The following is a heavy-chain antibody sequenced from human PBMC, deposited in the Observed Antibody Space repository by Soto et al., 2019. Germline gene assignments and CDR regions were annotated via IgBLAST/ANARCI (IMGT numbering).Heavy chain of an antibody. J-gene: IGHJ5*02. V-gene: IGHV1-69*01. Sequence: QVQLVQSGAEVKKPGSSVKVSCKASGGTFSSYAISWVRQAPGQGLEWMGGIIPIFGTANYAQKFQGSVTIAADESTSTADMELSSLRSEDTAVYYCARGEVRGAAWDWFDPWGQGTLVTVSS. CDR2: IIPIFGTA. CDR3: ARGEVRGAAWDWFDP. D-gene: IGHD3-10*01. CDR1: GGTFSSYA.